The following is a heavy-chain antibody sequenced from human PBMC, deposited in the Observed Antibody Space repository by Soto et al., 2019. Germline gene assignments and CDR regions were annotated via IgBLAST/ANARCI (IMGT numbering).Heavy chain of an antibody. Sequence: ASVKVSCKASGYTFTSYAMHWVRQAPGQRLEWMGWINAGNGNTKYSQKFQGRVTITRDTSASTAYMELSSLRSEDTAVYYCARDRGIAVAGTGWFDPWGRGTLVTVSS. D-gene: IGHD6-19*01. CDR1: GYTFTSYA. CDR2: INAGNGNT. CDR3: ARDRGIAVAGTGWFDP. V-gene: IGHV1-3*01. J-gene: IGHJ5*02.